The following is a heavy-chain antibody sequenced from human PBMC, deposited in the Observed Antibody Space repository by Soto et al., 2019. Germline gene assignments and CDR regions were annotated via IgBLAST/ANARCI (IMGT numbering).Heavy chain of an antibody. CDR3: ARAAVAYCGGDCYSPFDS. J-gene: IGHJ4*02. D-gene: IGHD2-21*02. Sequence: QVQLQESGPGLVKPSQTLSLTCTVSGGSISSHTYYWSWNRQHPGKGLEWIGYIHYTGTPYYSPSLRSRVTISVDTSNNQFSLKLSSVTAADTAVYYCARAAVAYCGGDCYSPFDSWGQGTLVTVSS. CDR2: IHYTGTP. CDR1: GGSISSHTYY. V-gene: IGHV4-31*03.